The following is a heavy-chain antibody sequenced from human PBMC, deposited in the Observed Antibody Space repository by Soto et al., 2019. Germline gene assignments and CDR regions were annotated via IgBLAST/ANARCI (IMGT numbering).Heavy chain of an antibody. D-gene: IGHD3-22*01. J-gene: IGHJ4*02. CDR3: AKRDSTGYYYFND. V-gene: IGHV3-23*01. Sequence: EVQLLESGGDLVQPGGSLRLSCAASGFTFRSYAMSWVRQPPGKGLEWVSGIGGSSDSTFYAHSVKCRFTISSDNSKDTLYLQMTSLRAADTAVYYCAKRDSTGYYYFNDWGQGTLVAFSS. CDR1: GFTFRSYA. CDR2: IGGSSDST.